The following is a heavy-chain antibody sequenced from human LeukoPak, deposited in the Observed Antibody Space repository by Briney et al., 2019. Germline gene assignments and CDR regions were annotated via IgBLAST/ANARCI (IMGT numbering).Heavy chain of an antibody. D-gene: IGHD3-10*01. Sequence: GESLKISCKSSGYSFTNYWIGWVRQMPGKGLEWMGIIYPGDSDTDTRYSPSFQGQVTISADKSFSTAYLQWSSLKASNTAMYYCARGVGVFGDFGKFYFDYWGQGTLVTVSS. V-gene: IGHV5-51*01. CDR1: GYSFTNYW. CDR3: ARGVGVFGDFGKFYFDY. CDR2: IYPGDSDTDT. J-gene: IGHJ4*02.